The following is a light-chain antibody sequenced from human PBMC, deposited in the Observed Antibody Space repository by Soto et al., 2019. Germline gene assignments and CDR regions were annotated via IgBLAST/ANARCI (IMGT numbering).Light chain of an antibody. Sequence: QSVLTQPASVSGSPGQSITISCTGTSGDVGAYNFVSWYQQHPGKAPKLIVYHVSDRPSGFSSRFSGSKSGNSASLTISGLYAEDEADYYCSSYAGSDTFVFGTGTKVTVL. J-gene: IGLJ1*01. CDR3: SSYAGSDTFV. V-gene: IGLV2-14*03. CDR1: SGDVGAYNF. CDR2: HVS.